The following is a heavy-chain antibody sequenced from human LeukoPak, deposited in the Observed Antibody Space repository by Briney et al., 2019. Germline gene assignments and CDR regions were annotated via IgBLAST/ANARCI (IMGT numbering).Heavy chain of an antibody. CDR2: IYSGGST. Sequence: GGSLRLSCAASGFTLSSNYMSWVRQAPGKGLEWVSVIYSGGSTYYADSVKGRFTISRDNSKNTLYLQMNSLRAEDTAVYYCARDGLYSSGFPPDWGQGTLVTVSS. J-gene: IGHJ4*02. D-gene: IGHD6-19*01. V-gene: IGHV3-53*01. CDR1: GFTLSSNY. CDR3: ARDGLYSSGFPPD.